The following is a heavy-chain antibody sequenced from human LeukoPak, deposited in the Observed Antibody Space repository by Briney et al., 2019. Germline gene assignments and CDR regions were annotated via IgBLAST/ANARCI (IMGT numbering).Heavy chain of an antibody. Sequence: ASVKVSCKASGYTFTSSYMHWVRQAPGQGLEWMGIINPSGGSPSYAQKFQGRVTMTRDMSTSTVYMELSSLRSEDTAVYYCARALYCSGGSCYSALGIGAFDIWGQGTMVTISS. V-gene: IGHV1-46*01. D-gene: IGHD2-15*01. CDR1: GYTFTSSY. CDR2: INPSGGSP. CDR3: ARALYCSGGSCYSALGIGAFDI. J-gene: IGHJ3*02.